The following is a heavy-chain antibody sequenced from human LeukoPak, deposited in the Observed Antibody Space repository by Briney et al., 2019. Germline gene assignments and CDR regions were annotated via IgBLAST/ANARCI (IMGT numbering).Heavy chain of an antibody. Sequence: SQALSLTCAISGDSVSSKNAAWNWIRQSPSRGLEWLGRTYYRFKWYNEYAVSVKSRVTINPDTSKNQFSLQLNSMTPEDTAVYYCARTAMRVVDSWGQGTLVTVSS. CDR3: ARTAMRVVDS. J-gene: IGHJ4*02. CDR1: GDSVSSKNAA. D-gene: IGHD5-18*01. V-gene: IGHV6-1*01. CDR2: TYYRFKWYN.